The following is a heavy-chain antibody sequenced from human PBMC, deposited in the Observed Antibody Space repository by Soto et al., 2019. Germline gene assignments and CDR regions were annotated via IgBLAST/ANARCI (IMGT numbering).Heavy chain of an antibody. D-gene: IGHD4-17*01. V-gene: IGHV4-39*01. CDR2: IYYTGNT. Sequence: QVQLQESGPGLVKPSETLSLTCTVSGASISSNIYYWGWIRQPPGKGLEWIGSIYYTGNTFYNPSLKSRVTLSVDTSENQCSLRLFSVTAADTAVYYCARHSHEDHGDPNWSDPWGQGTLVTVSS. CDR1: GASISSNIYY. CDR3: ARHSHEDHGDPNWSDP. J-gene: IGHJ5*02.